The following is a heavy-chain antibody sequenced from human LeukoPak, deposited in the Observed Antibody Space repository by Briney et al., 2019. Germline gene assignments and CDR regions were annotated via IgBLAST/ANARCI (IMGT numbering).Heavy chain of an antibody. CDR3: ARPNCTNGVCGRIY. CDR2: IYPGDSDT. D-gene: IGHD2-8*01. CDR1: GSSFTSYW. V-gene: IGHV5-51*01. J-gene: IGHJ1*01. Sequence: GESLKISCKGSGSSFTSYWIGWARQMPGKGLEWMGIIYPGDSDTRYSPSFQGQVTISADKSISTAYLQWSSLKPRDTAMYYCARPNCTNGVCGRIYWGQGTLVTVSS.